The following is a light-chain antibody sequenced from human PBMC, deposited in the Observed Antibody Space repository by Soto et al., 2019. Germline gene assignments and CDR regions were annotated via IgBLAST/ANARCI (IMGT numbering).Light chain of an antibody. J-gene: IGKJ2*01. CDR3: QHFGGSPPKYT. V-gene: IGKV3-20*01. Sequence: VLAQSPGTLSLSPGERAALACRASQSVSSNFLAWYQHKVGQAPRLLMYGASIRAAGAPDRFSGSGSGTDFTLTISRVEPEGFAVYYCQHFGGSPPKYTFGQGTKLEI. CDR1: QSVSSNF. CDR2: GAS.